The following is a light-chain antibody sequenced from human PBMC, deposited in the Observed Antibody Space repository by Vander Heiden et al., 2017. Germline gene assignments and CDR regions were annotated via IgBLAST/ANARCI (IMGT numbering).Light chain of an antibody. CDR3: QVWDSSSDPV. V-gene: IGLV3-21*02. J-gene: IGLJ2*01. Sequence: YVWPQQPSVSVAPGRTARITCGGKNIGSKSVHCYQQKPGQAPVLVVYDDSDRPSGIPERFSGSNSGNTATLTISRVEAGDEADYYCQVWDSSSDPVFGGGTKLTVL. CDR1: NIGSKS. CDR2: DDS.